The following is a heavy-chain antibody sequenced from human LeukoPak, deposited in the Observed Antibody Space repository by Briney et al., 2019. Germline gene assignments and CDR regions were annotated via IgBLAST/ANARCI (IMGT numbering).Heavy chain of an antibody. CDR2: IYTSGST. Sequence: SETLSLTCIVSGGSISSSSHYWSWIRQPAGKGLEWIRRIYTSGSTNYNPSLKSRVTMSVDTSKNQFSLKLSSVTAADTAVYYCARDQSSGWSGAGMDVWGQGTTVTVSS. J-gene: IGHJ6*02. CDR3: ARDQSSGWSGAGMDV. V-gene: IGHV4-61*02. D-gene: IGHD6-19*01. CDR1: GGSISSSSHY.